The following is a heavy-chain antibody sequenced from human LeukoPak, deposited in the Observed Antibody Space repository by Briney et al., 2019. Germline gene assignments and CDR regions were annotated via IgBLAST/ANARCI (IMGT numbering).Heavy chain of an antibody. Sequence: ASVKVSCKASGYTFTSSYMHWRRQAPGHRLEGMGIINTSGGGTVYAQTFHGRVTMTKDTSTSTVYMALSSLRSEDTAVYYCARGGISPYWGQGALVTVSS. J-gene: IGHJ4*02. D-gene: IGHD2-15*01. V-gene: IGHV1-46*01. CDR3: ARGGISPY. CDR1: GYTFTSSY. CDR2: INTSGGGT.